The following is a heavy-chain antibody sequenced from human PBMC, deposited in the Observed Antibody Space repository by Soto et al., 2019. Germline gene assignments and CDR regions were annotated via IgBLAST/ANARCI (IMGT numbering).Heavy chain of an antibody. CDR1: SGTISSSNW. J-gene: IGHJ5*02. D-gene: IGHD2-15*01. Sequence: QVQLQESGPGLVKPSGTLSLTCAVSSGTISSSNWWTWVRQHPGKGLEWIGEINQGGSPNYNPSLRSRVTISVDKSKSQFFLKLSSVTAADTAIYYCAGLGMVAAHREFDPWGQGTLVTVSS. CDR2: INQGGSP. V-gene: IGHV4-4*02. CDR3: AGLGMVAAHREFDP.